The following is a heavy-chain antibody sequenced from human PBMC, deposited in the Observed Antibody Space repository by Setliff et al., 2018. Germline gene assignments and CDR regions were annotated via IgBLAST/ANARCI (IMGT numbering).Heavy chain of an antibody. J-gene: IGHJ3*02. Sequence: GASVKVSCKASGATFSSHGISWVRQAPGQGLEWMGGTIPMFGTTEYAQKFQGRLTIITDEFTGTAYMELSSLRTEDTAVYYCARDRRTYSGSFYQSDAFNIWGQGTMVTVSS. CDR3: ARDRRTYSGSFYQSDAFNI. CDR1: GATFSSHG. CDR2: TIPMFGTT. V-gene: IGHV1-69*05. D-gene: IGHD1-26*01.